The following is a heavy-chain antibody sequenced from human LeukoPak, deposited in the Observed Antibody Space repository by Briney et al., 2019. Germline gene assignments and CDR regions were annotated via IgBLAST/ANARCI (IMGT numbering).Heavy chain of an antibody. V-gene: IGHV3-7*01. CDR2: IKQDGSEK. Sequence: GGSLRLSCAASGFTFSSYWMSWVRQAPGKRLEWVANIKQDGSEKYYVDSVKGRFTISRDNAKNSLYLQMNSLRAEDTAVYYCASPRRGGYYYVFDFDYWGQGTLVTVSS. CDR1: GFTFSSYW. CDR3: ASPRRGGYYYVFDFDY. D-gene: IGHD3-22*01. J-gene: IGHJ4*02.